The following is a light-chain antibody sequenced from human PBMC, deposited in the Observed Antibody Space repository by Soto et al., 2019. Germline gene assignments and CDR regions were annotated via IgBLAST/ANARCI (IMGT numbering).Light chain of an antibody. Sequence: DIQMTQSPSTLSASVGDRVTITCRASQSISSWLAWYQQKPGKAPKLLIYKASSLESGVPSRFSGSGSWTEFTLAISSLQPDYFATYYCQQYNSSPTVGQGTKVEIK. J-gene: IGKJ1*01. CDR2: KAS. CDR1: QSISSW. CDR3: QQYNSSPT. V-gene: IGKV1-5*03.